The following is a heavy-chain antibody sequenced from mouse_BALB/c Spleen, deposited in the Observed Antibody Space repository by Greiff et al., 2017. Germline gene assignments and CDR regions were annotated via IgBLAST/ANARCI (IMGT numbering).Heavy chain of an antibody. V-gene: IGHV3-6*02. CDR3: AREGYDYDDGSHWYFDV. J-gene: IGHJ1*01. CDR2: ISYDGSN. D-gene: IGHD2-4*01. Sequence: EVKLVESGPGLVKPSQSLSLTCSVTGYSITSGYYWNWIRQFPGNKLEWMGYISYDGSNNYNPSLKNRISITRDTSKNQFFLKLNSVTTEDTATYYCAREGYDYDDGSHWYFDVWGAGTTVTVSS. CDR1: GYSITSGYY.